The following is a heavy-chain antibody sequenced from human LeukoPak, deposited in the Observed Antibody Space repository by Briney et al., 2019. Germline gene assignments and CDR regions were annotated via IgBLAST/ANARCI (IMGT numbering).Heavy chain of an antibody. Sequence: PGGSLRLSCAASGFTFSSYSMNWVRQAQGKGLEWVSSISSSSSYIYYADSVKGRFTISRDNAKNSLYLQMNSLRAEDTAVYYCAKLDSGSYSDYWGQGTLVTVSS. D-gene: IGHD1-26*01. CDR1: GFTFSSYS. V-gene: IGHV3-21*01. CDR3: AKLDSGSYSDY. J-gene: IGHJ4*02. CDR2: ISSSSSYI.